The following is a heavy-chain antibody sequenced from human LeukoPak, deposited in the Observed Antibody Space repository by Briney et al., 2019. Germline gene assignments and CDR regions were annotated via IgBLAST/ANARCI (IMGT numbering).Heavy chain of an antibody. Sequence: GGSLRLSCAASGFTFSHYWMSWVRQAPGKGLEWVAKIKEDGSEKYYVDSVEGRFTISRDNAKNSPYLQMNSLSAEDTAVYYCARGGYSYNDYWGQGNLVTVSS. CDR2: IKEDGSEK. CDR1: GFTFSHYW. D-gene: IGHD5-18*01. CDR3: ARGGYSYNDY. J-gene: IGHJ4*02. V-gene: IGHV3-7*03.